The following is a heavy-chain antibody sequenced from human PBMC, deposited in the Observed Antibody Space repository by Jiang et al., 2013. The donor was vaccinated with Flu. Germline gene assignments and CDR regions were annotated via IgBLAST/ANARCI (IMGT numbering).Heavy chain of an antibody. J-gene: IGHJ4*02. V-gene: IGHV4-30-2*01. D-gene: IGHD3-22*01. CDR3: ARGTESGYYQYYFDY. CDR2: IYHSGST. Sequence: GLVKPSQTLSLTCAVSGGSISNGDYSWNWIRQPPREGLEWIGYIYHSGSTWYNPSLKSRVTISVDRSKNQFSLNLSSVTAADTAVYYCARGTESGYYQYYFDYWGQGSLATVSS. CDR1: GGSISNGDYS.